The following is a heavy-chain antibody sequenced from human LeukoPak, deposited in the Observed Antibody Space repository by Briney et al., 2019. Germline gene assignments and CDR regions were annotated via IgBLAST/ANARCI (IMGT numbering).Heavy chain of an antibody. V-gene: IGHV3-21*01. CDR1: GFTFSSYS. J-gene: IGHJ5*02. Sequence: GGSLRLSCAASGFTFSSYSMNWVRQAPGKGLEWVSSISSSSSYIYYADSVKGRFTISRDNAKNSLYLQMNSLRAEDTAVYYCARGSECGGDCSSWFDPWGQGTLVTVSS. CDR2: ISSSSSYI. CDR3: ARGSECGGDCSSWFDP. D-gene: IGHD2-21*02.